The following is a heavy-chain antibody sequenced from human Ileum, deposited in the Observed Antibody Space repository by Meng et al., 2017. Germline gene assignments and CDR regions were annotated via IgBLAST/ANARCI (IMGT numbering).Heavy chain of an antibody. CDR1: GDSSSSSFY. V-gene: IGHV4-4*02. D-gene: IGHD2-15*01. CDR3: VRHGGKYFDY. Sequence: QRRGAGPGLGEPSGPLSLHSPVPGDSSSSSFYWGWVRQSPGKGLEWIGQIYLPGSPNYNPSLESRVTISEDKSMNQFSLRLTSVTAADTAIFYCVRHGGKYFDYWGQGILVTVSS. CDR2: IYLPGSP. J-gene: IGHJ4*02.